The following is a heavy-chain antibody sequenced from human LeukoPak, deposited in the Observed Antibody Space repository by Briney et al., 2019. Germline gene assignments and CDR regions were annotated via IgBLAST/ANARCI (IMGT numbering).Heavy chain of an antibody. V-gene: IGHV3-66*04. Sequence: GGSLRLSRAASGFTVSSNSMSWVRQAPGKGLEWVSVIHSGGNTYYADSVKGRFTISRDYSKNTLYLQMNSLRAEDTAVYYCARHSGSGSYYYPFDYWGQGTLVTVSS. CDR3: ARHSGSGSYYYPFDY. D-gene: IGHD3-10*01. CDR2: IHSGGNT. CDR1: GFTVSSNS. J-gene: IGHJ4*02.